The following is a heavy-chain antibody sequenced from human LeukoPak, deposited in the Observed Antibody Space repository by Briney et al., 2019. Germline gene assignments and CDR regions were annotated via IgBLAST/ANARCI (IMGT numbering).Heavy chain of an antibody. CDR3: ARDLAMYSSGWFDY. CDR1: GGSISSGSYY. Sequence: SQTLSLTCTVSGGSISSGSYYWSWIRQPAGKGLEWIGRIYTSGSTNYNPSLKSRVTISVDTSKNQFSLKPSSVTAADTAVYYCARDLAMYSSGWFDYWGQGTLVTVSS. CDR2: IYTSGST. D-gene: IGHD6-19*01. V-gene: IGHV4-61*02. J-gene: IGHJ4*02.